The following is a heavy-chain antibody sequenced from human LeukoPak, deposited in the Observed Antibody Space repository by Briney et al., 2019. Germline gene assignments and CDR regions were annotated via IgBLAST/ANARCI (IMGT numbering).Heavy chain of an antibody. CDR3: ASYSSGDWFDP. CDR2: ISSSGSTI. Sequence: GGSLRLSCAASGFTFSSYEMNWVRQAPGKGLEWVSYISSSGSTIYYADSVKGRFTISRDNAKNSLYLQMNSLRAEDTAVYYCASYSSGDWFDPWGQGTLVTVSS. J-gene: IGHJ5*02. D-gene: IGHD6-25*01. CDR1: GFTFSSYE. V-gene: IGHV3-48*03.